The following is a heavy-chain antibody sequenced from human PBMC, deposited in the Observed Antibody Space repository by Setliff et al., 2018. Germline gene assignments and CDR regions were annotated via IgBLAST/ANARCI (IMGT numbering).Heavy chain of an antibody. CDR1: GGSISSYY. J-gene: IGHJ4*02. CDR2: IYTSGST. Sequence: SETLSLTCTVSGGSISSYYWSWIRQPPWKGLEWIGYIYTSGSTNYNPSLKSRVTISVDTSKNQFSLKLSSVTAADTAVYYCARRDSTGFYGYSFDFWGQGTLVTVSS. V-gene: IGHV4-4*08. CDR3: ARRDSTGFYGYSFDF. D-gene: IGHD3-22*01.